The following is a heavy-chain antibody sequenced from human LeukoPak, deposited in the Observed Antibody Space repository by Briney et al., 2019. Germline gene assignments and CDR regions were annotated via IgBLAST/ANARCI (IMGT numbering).Heavy chain of an antibody. V-gene: IGHV6-1*01. CDR3: AREAEFRGPTYHMDV. D-gene: IGHD3-10*01. CDR2: TYYRSKWYN. CDR1: GDSVSGTSVA. Sequence: SRTLSLTCAISGDSVSGTSVAWNWIRQSPSRGLEWLGRTYYRSKWYNDYAVSVKSRIIINPDTSKNQFSLQLKSVTPEDTAVYYCAREAEFRGPTYHMDVWGKGTTVTFSS. J-gene: IGHJ6*03.